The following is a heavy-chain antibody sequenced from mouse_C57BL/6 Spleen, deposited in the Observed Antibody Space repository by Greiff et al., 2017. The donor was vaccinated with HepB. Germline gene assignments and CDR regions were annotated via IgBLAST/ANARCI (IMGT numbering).Heavy chain of an antibody. V-gene: IGHV2-9-1*01. CDR2: IWTGGGT. J-gene: IGHJ3*01. Sequence: VKLMESGPGLVAPSQSLSITCTVSGFSLTSYAISWVRQPPGKGLEWLGVIWTGGGTNYNSALKSRLSISKDNSKSQVFLKMNSLQTDDTARYYCARNRGTTVENWFAYWGQGTLVTVSA. D-gene: IGHD1-1*01. CDR1: GFSLTSYA. CDR3: ARNRGTTVENWFAY.